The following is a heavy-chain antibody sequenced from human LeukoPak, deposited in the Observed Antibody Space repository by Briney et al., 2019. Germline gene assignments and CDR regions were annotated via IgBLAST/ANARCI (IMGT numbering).Heavy chain of an antibody. CDR2: IKSKTDGGTT. Sequence: ETLSLTCTGSGGSISSYYWSWVRQAPGKGLEWVCRIKSKTDGGTTDYAAPVKGRFTISRDDSKNTLYLQMNSLKTEDTAVYYCTTASSMLVVVTPFDYWGQGTLVTVSS. CDR3: TTASSMLVVVTPFDY. D-gene: IGHD3-22*01. J-gene: IGHJ4*02. V-gene: IGHV3-15*01. CDR1: GGSISSYY.